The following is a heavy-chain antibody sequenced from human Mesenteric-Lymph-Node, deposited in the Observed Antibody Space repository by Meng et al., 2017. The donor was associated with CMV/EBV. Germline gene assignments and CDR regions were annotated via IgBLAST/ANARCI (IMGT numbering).Heavy chain of an antibody. D-gene: IGHD3-10*02. CDR2: ISVTSAYI. V-gene: IGHV3-21*06. J-gene: IGHJ6*02. CDR1: EFTFSDYR. Sequence: GGSLRLSCAAFEFTFSDYRMNWVRQAPGKGLEWISHISVTSAYIDYADSVKGRFTISRNNARNLLFLQMNSLRAEDKAVYYCARDVRGSDYYYGMDVWGQGTTVTVSS. CDR3: ARDVRGSDYYYGMDV.